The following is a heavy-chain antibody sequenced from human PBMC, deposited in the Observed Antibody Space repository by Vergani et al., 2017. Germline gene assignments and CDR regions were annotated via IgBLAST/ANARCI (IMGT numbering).Heavy chain of an antibody. CDR1: GFTFSSYE. CDR2: ISSSGSTI. V-gene: IGHV3-48*03. CDR3: ASTKTEFTYYYDSSGYYFEPYFDY. J-gene: IGHJ4*02. Sequence: VQLVESGGGLVQPGGSLRLSCAASGFTFSSYEMNWVRQAPGKGLEWVSYISSSGSTIYYADSVKGRFTISRDNAKNSLYLQMNSLRAEDTAVYYCASTKTEFTYYYDSSGYYFEPYFDYWGQGTLVTVSS. D-gene: IGHD3-22*01.